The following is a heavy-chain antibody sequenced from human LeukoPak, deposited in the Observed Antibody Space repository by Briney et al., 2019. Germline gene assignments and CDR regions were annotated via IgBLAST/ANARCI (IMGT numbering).Heavy chain of an antibody. Sequence: GGSLRLSRAVSGITFCGYLMHWLRQAPGKGLVWVSRINSDGRSTNYADSVKGRFTISRDNAKNTLYLQMNSLRAEDTTAHYCGRRAYAGNPLTEDSGRGTLVTVSS. V-gene: IGHV3-74*01. J-gene: IGHJ4*02. CDR1: GITFCGYL. CDR3: GRRAYAGNPLTED. CDR2: INSDGRST. D-gene: IGHD4/OR15-4a*01.